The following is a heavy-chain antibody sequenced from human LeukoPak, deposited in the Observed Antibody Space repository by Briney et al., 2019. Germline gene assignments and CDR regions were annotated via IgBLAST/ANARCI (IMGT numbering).Heavy chain of an antibody. D-gene: IGHD6-19*01. V-gene: IGHV3-7*01. Sequence: GGSLRLSCAASGFTFSNYWMSWVRQAPGKGLEWVANIKQDGSEKYYVDSVKGRFTISRDNAKNSLYLQMNSLRAEDTAVYYCAKAPPDSSGWYAYRGQGTLVTVSS. CDR2: IKQDGSEK. CDR1: GFTFSNYW. J-gene: IGHJ4*02. CDR3: AKAPPDSSGWYAY.